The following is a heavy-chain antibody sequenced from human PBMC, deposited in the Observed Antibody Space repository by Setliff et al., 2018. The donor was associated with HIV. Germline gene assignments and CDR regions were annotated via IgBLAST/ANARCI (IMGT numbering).Heavy chain of an antibody. Sequence: SETLSLTCTVSGGSISTYYWSWIRQPAGKGLEWIGRIYASGRTNYNPSLKSRVTLSVDTSKNQFSLKVTSVTAADTAVYYCARERVTGNYYYYYMDVWGKGTTVTLSS. V-gene: IGHV4-4*07. J-gene: IGHJ6*03. D-gene: IGHD1-20*01. CDR2: IYASGRT. CDR3: ARERVTGNYYYYYMDV. CDR1: GGSISTYY.